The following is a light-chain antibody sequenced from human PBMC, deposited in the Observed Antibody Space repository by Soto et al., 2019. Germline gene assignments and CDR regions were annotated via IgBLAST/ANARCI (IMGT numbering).Light chain of an antibody. CDR1: QSVSSY. Sequence: EIVLTQSPATLSLSPGERATLSCRASQSVSSYLAWYQQKPGQAPRLLIYDASNRATGIPARFSGSGSGTDFTLTISIREPEDFAVYYCQQRSNWPPLTFGGGTKVEIK. CDR2: DAS. J-gene: IGKJ4*01. CDR3: QQRSNWPPLT. V-gene: IGKV3-11*01.